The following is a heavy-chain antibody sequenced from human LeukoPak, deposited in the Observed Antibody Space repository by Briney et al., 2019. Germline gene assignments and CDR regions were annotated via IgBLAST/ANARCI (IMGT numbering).Heavy chain of an antibody. Sequence: SETLSLTCTVSGGPIDRHYWSWIRQPPGKGLEWIGYVFYPGSTNYNPSLKSRVAMSLDTSRDQFSLRLTSVTAADTAIYYCASRPAGSTWYGVFDYWSQGTLVTVSS. D-gene: IGHD6-13*01. CDR2: VFYPGST. J-gene: IGHJ4*02. V-gene: IGHV4-59*11. CDR1: GGPIDRHY. CDR3: ASRPAGSTWYGVFDY.